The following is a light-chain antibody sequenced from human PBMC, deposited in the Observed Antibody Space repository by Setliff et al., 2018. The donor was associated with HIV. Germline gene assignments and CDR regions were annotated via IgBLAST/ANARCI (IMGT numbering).Light chain of an antibody. Sequence: QSALTQPASVSGSPGQSITISCTGTSSDVGGYSYVSWYQQHPGKAPKLIIYEVTNRPSGVSNRFSGSKSGNTASLTISGLQAEDEADYYYSSYTSSNTSYVFGAGTKVTVL. CDR2: EVT. J-gene: IGLJ1*01. V-gene: IGLV2-14*01. CDR1: SSDVGGYSY. CDR3: SSYTSSNTSYV.